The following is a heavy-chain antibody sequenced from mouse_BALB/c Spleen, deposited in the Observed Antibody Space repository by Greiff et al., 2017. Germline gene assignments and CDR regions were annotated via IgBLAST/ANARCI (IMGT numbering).Heavy chain of an antibody. V-gene: IGHV1-14*01. CDR2: INPYNDGT. J-gene: IGHJ1*01. CDR1: GYTFTSYV. CDR3: ARLSSYDWYFDV. Sequence: LQESGPELVKPGASVKMSCKASGYTFTSYVMHWVKQKPGQGLEWIGYINPYNDGTKYNEKFKGKATLTSDKSSSTAYMELSSLTSEDSAVYYCARLSSYDWYFDVWGAGTTVTVSS. D-gene: IGHD1-1*01.